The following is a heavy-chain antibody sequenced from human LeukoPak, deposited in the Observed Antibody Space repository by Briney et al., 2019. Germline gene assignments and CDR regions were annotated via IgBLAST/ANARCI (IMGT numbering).Heavy chain of an antibody. Sequence: PSETLSLTCTVSGGSISSYFWSLLRQPPGKGLEWIGFIYYSGSTYYNPSLKSRVTISVDTSKNQFSLKLSSVTAADTAVYYCARAGFPGVLDIWGQGTMVTVSS. CDR3: ARAGFPGVLDI. V-gene: IGHV4-59*08. CDR1: GGSISSYF. J-gene: IGHJ3*02. CDR2: IYYSGST. D-gene: IGHD1-14*01.